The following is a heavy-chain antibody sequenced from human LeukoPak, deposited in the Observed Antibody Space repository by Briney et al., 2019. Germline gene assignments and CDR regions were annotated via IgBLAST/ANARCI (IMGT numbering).Heavy chain of an antibody. Sequence: GGSLRLSCAASGFTFSSYGMSWVRQAPGKGLEWVSAISGSGGSTYYADSVKGRFTISRDNSKNTLYLQMNSLRAEDTAVYYCAKEVYDSSGYYSVGVDYWGQGTLVTVSS. CDR3: AKEVYDSSGYYSVGVDY. CDR1: GFTFSSYG. V-gene: IGHV3-23*01. D-gene: IGHD3-22*01. CDR2: ISGSGGST. J-gene: IGHJ4*02.